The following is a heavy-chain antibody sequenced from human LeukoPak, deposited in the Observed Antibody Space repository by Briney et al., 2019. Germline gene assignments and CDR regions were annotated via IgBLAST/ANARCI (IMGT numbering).Heavy chain of an antibody. V-gene: IGHV4-39*07. CDR1: GGSITSSSYY. Sequence: PSETLSLTCTVSGGSITSSSYYWGWLRQPPGKGLEWLGSIYYSGSTFYNPSLKSRVTISVDRSKNQFSLKLSSVTAADTAVYYCARGGVVVNYYFDYWGQGTLVTVSS. CDR3: ARGGVVVNYYFDY. CDR2: IYYSGST. J-gene: IGHJ4*02. D-gene: IGHD2-15*01.